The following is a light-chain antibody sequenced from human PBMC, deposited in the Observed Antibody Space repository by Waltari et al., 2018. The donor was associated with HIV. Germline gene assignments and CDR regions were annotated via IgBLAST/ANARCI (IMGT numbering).Light chain of an antibody. V-gene: IGKV3-11*01. J-gene: IGKJ4*01. CDR2: DAS. CDR3: QQRSNWPPLT. Sequence: EIVLTQSPVTLSLSPGERATLSCRASQSVSSYLAWYQQKPGQSPRLLIYDASNRATGIPARFSGSGSGTDFTLTISSLEPEDFAVYYCQQRSNWPPLTFGGGTKVEIK. CDR1: QSVSSY.